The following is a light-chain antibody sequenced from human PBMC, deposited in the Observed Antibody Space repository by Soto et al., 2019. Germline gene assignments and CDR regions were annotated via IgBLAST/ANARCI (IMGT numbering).Light chain of an antibody. CDR1: SSDVGGSNF. Sequence: QSVLTQPASVSGSPGQSITISCTGTSSDVGGSNFVSWYQQHPGKPPQLLIYDVNHRPSGVSNRFSGSKSGNSASLTISGLQTEDEADYFCSSFTSSSTTVFGTGTKVTVL. CDR2: DVN. J-gene: IGLJ1*01. V-gene: IGLV2-14*03. CDR3: SSFTSSSTTV.